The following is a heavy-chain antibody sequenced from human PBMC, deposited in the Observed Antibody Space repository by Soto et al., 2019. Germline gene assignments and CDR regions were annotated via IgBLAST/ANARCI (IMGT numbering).Heavy chain of an antibody. CDR2: IYYIGST. Sequence: QVQLQESGPGLVKPSETLSLTCTVSGGSISSYYWSWIRQPPGKGLEWIGYIYYIGSTNYNPSLKSRLTISVDTSKNQFSLKLSSVTAADTAVYYCARQGGDSGYPGDYYYYMDVWGKVTTVTVAS. J-gene: IGHJ6*03. D-gene: IGHD5-12*01. CDR1: GGSISSYY. V-gene: IGHV4-59*08. CDR3: ARQGGDSGYPGDYYYYMDV.